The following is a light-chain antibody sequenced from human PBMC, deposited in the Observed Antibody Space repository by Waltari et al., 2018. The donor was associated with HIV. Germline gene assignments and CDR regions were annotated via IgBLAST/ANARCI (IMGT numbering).Light chain of an antibody. CDR3: QAWDSSTAWL. CDR1: KLGDRY. CDR2: QDF. J-gene: IGLJ2*01. V-gene: IGLV3-1*01. Sequence: SFELTQPPSVSVSSGQTARSTCSGDKLGDRYVSWYQQKPGQSPVLVMYQDFKRPSGIPERFSGSNSGNTATLAISGTQAMDEADYYCQAWDSSTAWLFGGGTKLTVL.